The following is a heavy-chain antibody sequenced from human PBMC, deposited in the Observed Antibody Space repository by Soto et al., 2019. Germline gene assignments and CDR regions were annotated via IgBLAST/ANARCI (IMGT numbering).Heavy chain of an antibody. J-gene: IGHJ4*02. CDR2: ISSGGRSI. V-gene: IGHV3-11*01. Sequence: QVQLVESGGGLVKPGGSVRLSCTASGFSFSDYYMSWIRQAPGKGLEWLSCISSGGRSIKYADSLKGRFTISRDNDKNSLYLQIYSLRAEDTAVYYCARDVGPGSTDYWGQGTLVTVSS. CDR1: GFSFSDYY. CDR3: ARDVGPGSTDY.